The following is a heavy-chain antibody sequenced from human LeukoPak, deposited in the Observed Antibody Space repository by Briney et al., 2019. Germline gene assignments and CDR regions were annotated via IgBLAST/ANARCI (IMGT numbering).Heavy chain of an antibody. D-gene: IGHD3-9*01. CDR1: GFTFSSYG. V-gene: IGHV3-30*18. Sequence: PGGSLRLSCAASGFTFSSYGMQGVRQAPGKGREGVAVISYDGSNKYYADSVKGRFTISRDNSTNTLYLKMNSLRAEDTAVYYCAKGHYDILTGSLDYWGQRTLVTVSS. CDR2: ISYDGSNK. CDR3: AKGHYDILTGSLDY. J-gene: IGHJ4*02.